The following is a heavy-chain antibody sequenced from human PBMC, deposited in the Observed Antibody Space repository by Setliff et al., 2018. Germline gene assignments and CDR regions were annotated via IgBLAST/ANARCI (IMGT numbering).Heavy chain of an antibody. CDR3: ATLSKDLNY. Sequence: GGSLRLSCAASGFTSSMYGFHWVRQAPGKGLEWVAIIWHDGTNKYYADSVKGRFDISRDSSKNTVYLQMNSLTAEDTAMYYCATLSKDLNYWGQGTLVTVSS. J-gene: IGHJ4*02. D-gene: IGHD3-3*01. CDR2: IWHDGTNK. V-gene: IGHV3-33*01. CDR1: GFTSSMYG.